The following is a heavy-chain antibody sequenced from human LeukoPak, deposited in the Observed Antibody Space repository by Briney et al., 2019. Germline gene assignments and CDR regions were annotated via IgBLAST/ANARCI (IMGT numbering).Heavy chain of an antibody. Sequence: GSSVRVPCKASGGTFSSYAVSWLRQAPGQGLEWMGGIIPLSGTAKYAERFQGRVTFTTDESTTTVYMDMTTLRSEDTAVYFCARGPRDGYSLMPYYFDYWGHGTRVIVSS. V-gene: IGHV1-69*05. J-gene: IGHJ4*01. CDR1: GGTFSSYA. D-gene: IGHD5-24*01. CDR2: IIPLSGTA. CDR3: ARGPRDGYSLMPYYFDY.